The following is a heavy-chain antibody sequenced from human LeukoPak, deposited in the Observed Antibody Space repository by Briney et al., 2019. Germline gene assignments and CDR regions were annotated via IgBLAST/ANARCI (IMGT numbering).Heavy chain of an antibody. J-gene: IGHJ3*02. CDR3: STGSGHAFDI. CDR2: INSDGSST. D-gene: IGHD3-10*01. CDR1: GFTFSSYW. V-gene: IGHV3-74*01. Sequence: GGSLRLSCAASGFTFSSYWMHWVRQVPGKGLVWVSRINSDGSSTSYADSVKGRFTISRDNAKNTLYVQMNSLRAEDTAVYYCSTGSGHAFDIWGQGTTVTVSP.